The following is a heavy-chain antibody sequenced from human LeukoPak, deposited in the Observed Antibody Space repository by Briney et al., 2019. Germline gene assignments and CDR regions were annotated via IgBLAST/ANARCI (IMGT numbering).Heavy chain of an antibody. J-gene: IGHJ4*02. CDR3: ARSSYGYAFFDF. Sequence: VQPGGSLRLSCAASGFTFSSYEMNWVRQAPGKGLEWVSYISSSTSTIYYADSVKGRFTISRDNGKDSLYLQMNSLRAEDTAVYYCARSSYGYAFFDFWGQGALVTVSS. CDR2: ISSSTSTI. CDR1: GFTFSSYE. V-gene: IGHV3-48*03. D-gene: IGHD5-18*01.